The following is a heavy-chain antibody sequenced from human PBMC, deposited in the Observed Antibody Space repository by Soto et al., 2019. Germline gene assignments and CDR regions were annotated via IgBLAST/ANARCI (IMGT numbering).Heavy chain of an antibody. J-gene: IGHJ3*02. V-gene: IGHV3-30*03. CDR1: GFAFSGYG. CDR3: SRFYGGGSYSVFDK. D-gene: IGHD4-17*01. Sequence: GGSLRLSCEASGFAFSGYGMNWVRQAPGKGLEWVATISFDGSNQDYAASVKGRFTISRDNSKRALYLQLSSLSAEDTAVYYCSRFYGGGSYSVFDKWGQGTMVTVSS. CDR2: ISFDGSNQ.